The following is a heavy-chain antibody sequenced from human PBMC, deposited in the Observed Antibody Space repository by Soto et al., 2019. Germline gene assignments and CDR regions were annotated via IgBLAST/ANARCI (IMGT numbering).Heavy chain of an antibody. CDR2: IDPVDCQT. CDR1: GFSYSSYW. J-gene: IGHJ6*02. V-gene: IGHV5-10-1*01. D-gene: IGHD3-3*01. Sequence: GESLKISCKGSGFSYSSYWITWVRQTPGKGLEWVGRIDPVDCQTKYGPSFEGHVTISADKSISAAYLQWNSLKASDTAIYYCSRRGSLRFLECRPYGFDVWGQGTTVTVSS. CDR3: SRRGSLRFLECRPYGFDV.